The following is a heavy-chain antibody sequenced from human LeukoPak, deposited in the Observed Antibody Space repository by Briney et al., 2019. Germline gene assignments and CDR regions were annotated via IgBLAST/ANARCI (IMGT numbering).Heavy chain of an antibody. V-gene: IGHV5-51*01. D-gene: IGHD2-2*01. CDR1: GYRLSSYW. CDR2: IYPSDSDT. J-gene: IGHJ5*02. Sequence: GESLKISCKASGYRLSSYWIGWVRQVSGKGLEWIGTIYPSDSDTRYSPSFQGQVTISADKSINTAYLQWSSLKASDTAMYYCARRVFCSSTSCSWFDPWGQGTLVTVSS. CDR3: ARRVFCSSTSCSWFDP.